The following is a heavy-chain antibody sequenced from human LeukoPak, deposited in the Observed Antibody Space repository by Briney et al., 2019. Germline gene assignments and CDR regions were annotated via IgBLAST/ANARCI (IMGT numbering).Heavy chain of an antibody. D-gene: IGHD2-2*01. CDR2: ISRSGGNT. J-gene: IGHJ4*02. V-gene: IGHV3-23*01. CDR3: AKCSRGWAAATLYYFDY. CDR1: GFTFSSYA. Sequence: GGSLRLSCAASGFTFSSYAMSWVRQAPGKGLEWVSLISRSGGNTYYAGSVKGRFTISRDNSKNTLYLQMNSLRAEDTAVYYCAKCSRGWAAATLYYFDYWGQGTLVTVSS.